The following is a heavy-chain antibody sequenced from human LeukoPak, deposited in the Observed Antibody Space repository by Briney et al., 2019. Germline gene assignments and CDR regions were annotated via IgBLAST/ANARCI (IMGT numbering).Heavy chain of an antibody. CDR3: ARAGQKVVVTCMDV. J-gene: IGHJ6*02. CDR2: ISSSGSTI. V-gene: IGHV3-11*01. CDR1: GFTSSDYY. Sequence: GGSLRLSCAASGFTSSDYYMSWIRQAPGKGLEWVSYISSSGSTIYYAASVKGRFTISRDNAKNSLYLQMNSLRAEDTAVYYCARAGQKVVVTCMDVWGQGTTVTVSS. D-gene: IGHD2-21*02.